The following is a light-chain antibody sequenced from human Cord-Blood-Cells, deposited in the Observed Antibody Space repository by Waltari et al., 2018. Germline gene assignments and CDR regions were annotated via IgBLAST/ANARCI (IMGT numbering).Light chain of an antibody. CDR3: QQSYSTPYT. Sequence: DIQMTPSPSSLSASVGARVTITCRASQSISSYLHWYQQKPGKAPKLLIYATSSLQSGVPSRFSGSGSGTDFTLTISSLQPEDFATYYCQQSYSTPYTFGQGTKLEIK. J-gene: IGKJ2*01. CDR2: ATS. CDR1: QSISSY. V-gene: IGKV1-39*01.